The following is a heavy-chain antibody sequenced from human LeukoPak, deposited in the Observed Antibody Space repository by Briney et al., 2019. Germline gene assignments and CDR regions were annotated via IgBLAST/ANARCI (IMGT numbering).Heavy chain of an antibody. D-gene: IGHD2-15*01. CDR1: GFIFTSYA. CDR2: ISSDGSDK. Sequence: GGSLRLSCAASGFIFTSYAMNWVRQAPGKGLEWVAVISSDGSDKYYADSVKGRFTISRDNSKNTLYLQMNSLRAEDTAVYYCARDDCSGGSCYSFQGYWGQGTLVTVSS. CDR3: ARDDCSGGSCYSFQGY. J-gene: IGHJ4*02. V-gene: IGHV3-30-3*01.